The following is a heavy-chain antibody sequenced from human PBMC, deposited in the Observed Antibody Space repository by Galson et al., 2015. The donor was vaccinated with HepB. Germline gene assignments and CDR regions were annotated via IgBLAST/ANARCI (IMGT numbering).Heavy chain of an antibody. J-gene: IGHJ4*02. D-gene: IGHD7-27*01. CDR1: SYAFTSHG. CDR2: INTHNGNT. CDR3: ARDGIRGDFFDY. V-gene: IGHV1-18*01. Sequence: SVKVSCKASSYAFTSHGLSWVRQAPGQGLEWVGWINTHNGNTDYGQKFEGRVTLTADTSTTTAYMELRSLKSGDTALYFCARDGIRGDFFDYWGQGTLVTVSS.